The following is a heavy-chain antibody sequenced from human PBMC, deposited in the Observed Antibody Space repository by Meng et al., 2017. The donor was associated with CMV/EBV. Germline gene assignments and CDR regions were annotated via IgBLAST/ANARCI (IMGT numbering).Heavy chain of an antibody. CDR1: GASIKTYN. CDR3: AGSRPGGGACDY. J-gene: IGHJ4*02. D-gene: IGHD3-16*01. CDR2: IQVIGHT. Sequence: QVQRQESGPGLVKPSATLSSTCIVSGASIKTYNWNWVRQPAGQGLEWIGLIQVIGHTVYNPSLKSRVTVSLDASKSQFSLTLNSVTAADTATYYCAGSRPGGGACDYWGQGILVTVSS. V-gene: IGHV4-4*07.